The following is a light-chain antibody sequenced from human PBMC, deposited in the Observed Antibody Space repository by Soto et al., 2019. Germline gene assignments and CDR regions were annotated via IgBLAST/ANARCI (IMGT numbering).Light chain of an antibody. CDR3: SSFSSSSTPRV. CDR2: EVS. Sequence: QSALTQPASVSGSPGQSITISCTGTSGDVGGYNFVSWYQQHPGKVPKLIIYEVSNRPSGVSNRFSGSKSGNTASLTISGLQAEDEADYYCSSFSSSSTPRVFGTGTKVTVL. CDR1: SGDVGGYNF. J-gene: IGLJ1*01. V-gene: IGLV2-14*01.